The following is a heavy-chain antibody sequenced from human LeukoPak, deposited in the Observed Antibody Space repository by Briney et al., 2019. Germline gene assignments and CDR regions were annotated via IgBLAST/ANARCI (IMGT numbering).Heavy chain of an antibody. CDR3: VREMALRLGELSYLLKFDP. V-gene: IGHV4-61*02. CDR2: IYTSGST. Sequence: SQTLSLTCTVSGGSISSGSYYWSWIRQPAGKGLEWIGRIYTSGSTNYNPSLKSRVTISVDTSKNQFSLKLSSVTAADTAVYYCVREMALRLGELSYLLKFDPWGQGTLVTVSS. D-gene: IGHD3-16*02. J-gene: IGHJ5*02. CDR1: GGSISSGSYY.